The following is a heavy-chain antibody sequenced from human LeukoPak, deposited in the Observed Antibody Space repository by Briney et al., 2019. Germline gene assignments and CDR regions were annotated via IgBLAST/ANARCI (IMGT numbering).Heavy chain of an antibody. J-gene: IGHJ4*02. CDR1: GFTFSSYA. CDR3: AREAVAGTDY. CDR2: ISYDGSNK. V-gene: IGHV3-30*04. Sequence: GGSLRLSCAASGFTFSSYAMHWVRQAPGKGLEWVAVISYDGSNKYYADSVKGRFTISRDNSKDTLYLQMNSLRAEDTAVYYCAREAVAGTDYWGQGTLVTVSS. D-gene: IGHD6-19*01.